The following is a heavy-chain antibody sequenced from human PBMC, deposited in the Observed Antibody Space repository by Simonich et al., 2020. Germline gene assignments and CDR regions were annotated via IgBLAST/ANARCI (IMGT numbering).Heavy chain of an antibody. CDR3: ASSKLATIDY. V-gene: IGHV1-2*02. Sequence: QVQLVQSGAEVKKPGASVKVSCTASGYTFTGHCMHWVRQAPGQGLEWMGWIKPNRGGTNYAQKLQGRVTMTRYTSISTAYMELSRLRSDDMAVYYWASSKLATIDYWGQGTLVTVSS. J-gene: IGHJ4*02. D-gene: IGHD5-12*01. CDR1: GYTFTGHC. CDR2: IKPNRGGT.